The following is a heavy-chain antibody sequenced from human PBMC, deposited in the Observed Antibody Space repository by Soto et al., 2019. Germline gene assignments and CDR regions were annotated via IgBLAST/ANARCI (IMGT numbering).Heavy chain of an antibody. D-gene: IGHD1-1*01. V-gene: IGHV3-30*18. Sequence: QEYLVQSGGGVVQPGGSLRLSCAASGFTFSSYGMHWVRQAPGKGLEWVAVILYDGSNKYYADSMKGRVTISRDNSKNTLYLQMNSLRAEDSALYYCAKDRGALRWAEEHYYFDYWGQGSLVTVSS. CDR1: GFTFSSYG. CDR2: ILYDGSNK. J-gene: IGHJ4*02. CDR3: AKDRGALRWAEEHYYFDY.